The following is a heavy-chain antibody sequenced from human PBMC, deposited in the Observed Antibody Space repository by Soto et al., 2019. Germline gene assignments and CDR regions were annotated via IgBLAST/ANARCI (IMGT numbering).Heavy chain of an antibody. CDR1: GGSISSSSYY. J-gene: IGHJ4*02. D-gene: IGHD2-15*01. CDR3: ASRTLYGSGGNCPWDY. V-gene: IGHV4-39*01. CDR2: ISYSGST. Sequence: QLQLQESGPGLVKPSETLSLTCTVSGGSISSSSYYWGWIRQPPGKGLEWIGSISYSGSTYYNPSLTSRVTISVDMSKNQFSLKLSSVTAADTAVYYCASRTLYGSGGNCPWDYWGQGPRVTVSS.